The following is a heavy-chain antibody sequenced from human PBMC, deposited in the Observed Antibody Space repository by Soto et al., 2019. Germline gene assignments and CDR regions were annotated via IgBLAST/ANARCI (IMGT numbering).Heavy chain of an antibody. CDR2: IYHSGST. Sequence: SETLSLRCGVSGGFISPSRWLGWVRQSPGKGLEWIGEIYHSGSTNYNPSLKSRVTISVDKSKNQFSLKLSSVTAADTAVYYCARRGYCTNGVCSYGMDVWGQGTTVTVS. V-gene: IGHV4-4*02. CDR1: GGFISPSRW. D-gene: IGHD2-8*01. CDR3: ARRGYCTNGVCSYGMDV. J-gene: IGHJ6*02.